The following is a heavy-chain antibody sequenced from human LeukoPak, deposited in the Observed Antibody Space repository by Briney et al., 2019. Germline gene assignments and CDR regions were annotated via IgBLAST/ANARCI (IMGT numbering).Heavy chain of an antibody. D-gene: IGHD2-15*01. CDR1: GGSFSGYY. CDR3: ARFTLLAAFDY. J-gene: IGHJ4*02. CDR2: ISHSGST. Sequence: PSETLSLTCAVYGGSFSGYYWSWIRQPPGKGLEWIGEISHSGSTNYNPSLKSRVTISVDTSKNQFSLKLSSVTAADTAVYYCARFTLLAAFDYWGQGTLVTVSS. V-gene: IGHV4-34*01.